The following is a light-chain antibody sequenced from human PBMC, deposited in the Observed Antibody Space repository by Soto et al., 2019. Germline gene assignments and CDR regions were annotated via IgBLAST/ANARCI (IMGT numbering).Light chain of an antibody. J-gene: IGKJ1*01. CDR3: QQVYRMPPT. Sequence: DIPMTQSPSSLSASIGDRVTITCRASQSISSYLNWYQQTPGKAPKLLIYAASSLQSGVPSRFSGSGSGTDFTLTINSLQPEDFATYYCQQVYRMPPTFGQGTKVDI. V-gene: IGKV1-39*01. CDR2: AAS. CDR1: QSISSY.